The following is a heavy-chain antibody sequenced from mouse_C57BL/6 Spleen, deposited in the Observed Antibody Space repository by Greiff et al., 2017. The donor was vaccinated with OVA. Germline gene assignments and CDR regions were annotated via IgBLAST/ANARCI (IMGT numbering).Heavy chain of an antibody. Sequence: EVMLVESGEGLVKPGGSLKLSCAASGFTFSSYAMSWVRQTPEKRLEWVAYISSGGDYIYYADTVKGRFTISRDNARNTLYLQMSSLKSEDTAMYYCTRAPNSSGYDYWGQGTLVTVSA. CDR3: TRAPNSSGYDY. D-gene: IGHD3-2*02. CDR1: GFTFSSYA. J-gene: IGHJ3*01. CDR2: ISSGGDYI. V-gene: IGHV5-9-1*02.